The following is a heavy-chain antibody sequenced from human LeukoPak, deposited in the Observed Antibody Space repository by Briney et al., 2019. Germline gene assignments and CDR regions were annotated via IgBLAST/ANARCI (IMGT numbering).Heavy chain of an antibody. V-gene: IGHV3-23*01. J-gene: IGHJ2*01. Sequence: GGSLRLSCAASGFTFSSYAMSWVRQAPGKGLEWVSAISGSGGSTYYADSVKGRFTISRDNSKNTLYLQMNSLRAEDTAVYYCAKPPHCSGGSCYLHFDLWGRGTLVTVSS. CDR2: ISGSGGST. CDR1: GFTFSSYA. CDR3: AKPPHCSGGSCYLHFDL. D-gene: IGHD2-15*01.